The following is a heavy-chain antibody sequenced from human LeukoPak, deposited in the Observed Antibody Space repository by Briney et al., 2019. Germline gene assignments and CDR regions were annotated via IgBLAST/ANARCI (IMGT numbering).Heavy chain of an antibody. V-gene: IGHV1-69*06. J-gene: IGHJ4*02. D-gene: IGHD3-9*01. CDR3: ARCSSYDILTGYPKPPFDY. CDR2: IIPIFGTA. CDR1: GGTFSSYA. Sequence: SVKVSCKASGGTFSSYAISWVRQAPGQGLEWIGGIIPIFGTANYAQKFQGGVTITADKSTSTAYMELSSLRSEDTAVYYCARCSSYDILTGYPKPPFDYWGQGTLVTVSS.